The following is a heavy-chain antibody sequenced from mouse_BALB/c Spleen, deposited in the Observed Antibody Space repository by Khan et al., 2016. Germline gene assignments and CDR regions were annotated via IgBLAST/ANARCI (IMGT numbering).Heavy chain of an antibody. D-gene: IGHD2-4*01. CDR1: GYTFTSYS. CDR3: TRAGYDYPFAY. CDR2: INPSTGDT. V-gene: IGHV1S81*02. Sequence: QVQLQQSGAELVKPGASVKLSCKASGYTFTSYSMYWVKQRPGQGLEWLGEINPSTGDTNFNERFKSKATLTVAKSSSTTYMQFSSLTSEDSAVYYCTRAGYDYPFAYWGQGTLVTVSA. J-gene: IGHJ3*01.